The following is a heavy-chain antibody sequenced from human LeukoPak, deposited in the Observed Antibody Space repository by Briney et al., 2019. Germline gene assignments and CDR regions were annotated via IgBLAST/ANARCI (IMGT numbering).Heavy chain of an antibody. CDR2: IYHSGNT. CDR1: GGSISGYY. Sequence: SETLSLTCTVSGGSISGYYWSWIRQPPGKGLEWIGYIYHSGNTNYNPSLRSRVTISVDTSRNQSSLNLSSVTAADTAVYYCARRGIPVAGLDYWGQGSLVAVSS. D-gene: IGHD6-19*01. V-gene: IGHV4-59*08. J-gene: IGHJ4*02. CDR3: ARRGIPVAGLDY.